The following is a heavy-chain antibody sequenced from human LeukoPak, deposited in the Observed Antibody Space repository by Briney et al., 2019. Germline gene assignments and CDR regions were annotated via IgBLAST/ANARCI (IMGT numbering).Heavy chain of an antibody. V-gene: IGHV3-30*04. CDR3: AREGRIFSRYYYYYMDV. CDR2: ISYDGSNK. CDR1: GFTFSSYA. D-gene: IGHD3-3*01. Sequence: GGSQRLSCAASGFTFSSYAMHWVRQSPGKGLEWVAVISYDGSNKYYADSVKGRFTISRDNSKNTLYLQMNSLRAEDTAVYYCAREGRIFSRYYYYYMDVWGKGTTVTVSS. J-gene: IGHJ6*03.